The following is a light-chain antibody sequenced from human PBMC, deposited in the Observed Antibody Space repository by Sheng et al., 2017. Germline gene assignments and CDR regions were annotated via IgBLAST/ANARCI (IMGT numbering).Light chain of an antibody. J-gene: IGKJ3*01. CDR1: QSVDTY. CDR2: DAS. CDR3: QQRTNWRLGFT. Sequence: EVVLTQSPATLSLSPGERATLSCRASQSVDTYLAWYQQKPGQAPRLLIYDASKRATGISVRFSGSGSGTDFILTISSLEPDDIAVYYCQQRTNWRLGFTFGPGTKVDIK. V-gene: IGKV3-11*01.